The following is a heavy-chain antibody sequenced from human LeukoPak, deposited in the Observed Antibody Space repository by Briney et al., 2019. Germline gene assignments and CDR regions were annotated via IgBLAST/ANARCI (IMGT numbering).Heavy chain of an antibody. D-gene: IGHD6-13*01. V-gene: IGHV4-34*01. CDR2: INHSGST. Sequence: PSETLSLTCSVYGLSFSFYYWSWIRHPPGKGLEWIGEINHSGSTNYNPSLKSRVTISVDTSKNQFSLKLSSVTAADTAVYYCARFIAAAGHADYWGQGTLVTVSS. CDR3: ARFIAAAGHADY. CDR1: GLSFSFYY. J-gene: IGHJ4*02.